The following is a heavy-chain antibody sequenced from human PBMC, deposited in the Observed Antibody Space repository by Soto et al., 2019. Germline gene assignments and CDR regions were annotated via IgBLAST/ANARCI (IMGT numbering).Heavy chain of an antibody. Sequence: SETLSLTCAVSGYSISSGYYWGWIRQPPGKGLEWIGSIYHSGSTYYNPSLKSRVTISVDTSKNQFSLKLSSVTAADTAVYYCARERNHYYHSIYFDYWGQGTLVTVSS. J-gene: IGHJ4*02. D-gene: IGHD3-22*01. V-gene: IGHV4-38-2*02. CDR3: ARERNHYYHSIYFDY. CDR2: IYHSGST. CDR1: GYSISSGYY.